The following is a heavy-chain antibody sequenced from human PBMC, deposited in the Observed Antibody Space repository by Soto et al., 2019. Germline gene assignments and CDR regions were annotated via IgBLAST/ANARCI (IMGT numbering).Heavy chain of an antibody. CDR3: ARGYSTSGSYYLETIVAY. D-gene: IGHD3-10*01. Sequence: SVKVSCKASGYTFTSYAISWVRQAPGQGLEWMGGIIPIFGTANYAQKFQGRVTITADESTSTAYMELSSLRSEDTAVYYCARGYSTSGSYYLETIVAYWGQGTLVTVSS. J-gene: IGHJ4*02. V-gene: IGHV1-69*13. CDR2: IIPIFGTA. CDR1: GYTFTSYA.